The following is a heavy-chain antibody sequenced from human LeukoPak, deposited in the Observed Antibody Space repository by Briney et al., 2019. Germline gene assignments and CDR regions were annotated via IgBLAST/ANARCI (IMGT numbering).Heavy chain of an antibody. CDR1: GFTFSSYA. CDR2: ISGSGGST. Sequence: LTGGSLRLSCAASGFTFSSYAMSWVGQAPGKGLEWVSAISGSGGSTYYADSVKGRFTISRDNSKNTLYLQMNSLRAEDTAVYYCAKDQSTGTYYYYYYYMDVWGKGTTVTVSS. V-gene: IGHV3-23*01. D-gene: IGHD7-27*01. J-gene: IGHJ6*03. CDR3: AKDQSTGTYYYYYYYMDV.